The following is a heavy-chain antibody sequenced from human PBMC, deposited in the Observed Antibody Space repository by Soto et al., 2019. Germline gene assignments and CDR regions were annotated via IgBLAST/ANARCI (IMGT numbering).Heavy chain of an antibody. CDR2: ISDNSGTR. CDR3: AKGWGASIADAFDL. CDR1: GVTFSTSS. J-gene: IGHJ3*01. D-gene: IGHD3-16*01. V-gene: IGHV3-23*01. Sequence: EVQVLESGGDLVQPGGSLRLTCTGSGVTFSTSSMSWVRQAPGKGLEWVSSISDNSGTRFYADSVKGRFTTPRDNSKDTVYLQMTNLRVEDTALYYCAKGWGASIADAFDLWGQGTMVTVSS.